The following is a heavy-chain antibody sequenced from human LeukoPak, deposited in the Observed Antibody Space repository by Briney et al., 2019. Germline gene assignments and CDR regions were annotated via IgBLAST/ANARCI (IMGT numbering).Heavy chain of an antibody. CDR2: IISSSSYI. CDR3: ARAYYDFWSGYSGYYYYMDV. J-gene: IGHJ6*03. CDR1: GFPFSSYS. V-gene: IGHV3-21*01. Sequence: PGGGLLRSYAASGFPFSSYSMKWVGRAPGKGVEWGSSIISSSSYIYYSDSVKGRFTISRENTKNTLYLQMNSLRAEDTAVYYCARAYYDFWSGYSGYYYYMDVWGKGTTVTVSS. D-gene: IGHD3-3*01.